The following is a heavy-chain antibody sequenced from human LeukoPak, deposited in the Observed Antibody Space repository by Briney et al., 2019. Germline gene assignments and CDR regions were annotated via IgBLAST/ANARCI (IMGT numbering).Heavy chain of an antibody. CDR2: LYSDDTT. D-gene: IGHD2-15*01. CDR3: AKGRGYCSGGSCYELEFDY. Sequence: GGSLRLSCAASGFIVNSNYMNWVRQAPGKGLEWVSVLYSDDTTYYADSVKGRFTISRDNSKNTLYMQMNSLRAEDTAVYYCAKGRGYCSGGSCYELEFDYWGQGTLVTVSS. J-gene: IGHJ4*02. V-gene: IGHV3-66*01. CDR1: GFIVNSNY.